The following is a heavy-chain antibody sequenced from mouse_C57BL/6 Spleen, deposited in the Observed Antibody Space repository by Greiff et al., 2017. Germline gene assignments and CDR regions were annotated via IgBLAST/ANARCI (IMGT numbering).Heavy chain of an antibody. CDR2: IDPNRGGT. V-gene: IGHV1-72*01. D-gene: IGHD1-1*01. J-gene: IGHJ1*03. CDR3: ARRGIHYYGSSYGYFDV. Sequence: QVQLQQPGAELVKPGASVKLSCKASGYTFTSYWMHWVKQRPGRGLEWIGRIDPNRGGTKYNEKFKSKATLTVDKPSSTAYMQLSSLKSEDSAVYYCARRGIHYYGSSYGYFDVWGTGTTVTVSS. CDR1: GYTFTSYW.